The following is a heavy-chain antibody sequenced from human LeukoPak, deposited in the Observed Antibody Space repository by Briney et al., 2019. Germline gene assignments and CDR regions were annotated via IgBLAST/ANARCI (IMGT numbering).Heavy chain of an antibody. D-gene: IGHD1-7*01. CDR1: GFTFGSYS. J-gene: IGHJ4*02. CDR2: ISSGSSIM. V-gene: IGHV3-48*02. CDR3: ARADSVTGAIRGFDY. Sequence: PGGSLRLSCVASGFTFGSYSMNWVRQAPGKGLEWVSYISSGSSIMYYADSVKGRFSISRDNAKNSLFLRMDSLRDDDTAVYYCARADSVTGAIRGFDYWGQGTLVTVSS.